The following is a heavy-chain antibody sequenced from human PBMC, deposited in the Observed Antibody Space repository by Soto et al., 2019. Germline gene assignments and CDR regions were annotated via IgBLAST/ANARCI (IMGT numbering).Heavy chain of an antibody. V-gene: IGHV4-30-4*01. D-gene: IGHD5-18*01. Sequence: QVQLQESGPGLVKPSQTLSLTCTVSGGSINSGGYSWSWIRQPPGKGLEWIGYIYYSGSTYYNPSLKSRVTISLDTSKNQFSLNLSSVTAADTAVYFCARGWNNYGFPRQVHGLDVWGQGTTVTVSS. CDR2: IYYSGST. J-gene: IGHJ6*02. CDR3: ARGWNNYGFPRQVHGLDV. CDR1: GGSINSGGYS.